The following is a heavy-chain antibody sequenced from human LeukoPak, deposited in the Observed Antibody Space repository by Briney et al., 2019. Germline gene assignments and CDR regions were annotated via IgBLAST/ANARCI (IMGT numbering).Heavy chain of an antibody. V-gene: IGHV1-69*13. CDR1: GYTFTSYY. J-gene: IGHJ3*02. CDR2: IIPIFGTA. Sequence: ASVKVSCKASGYTFTSYYMHWARQAPGQGLQWMGGIIPIFGTANYAQKFQGRVTITADESTSTAYMELSSLRSEDTAVYYCVRDQTYYYGSGSYYAFDIWGQGTMVTVSS. CDR3: VRDQTYYYGSGSYYAFDI. D-gene: IGHD3-10*01.